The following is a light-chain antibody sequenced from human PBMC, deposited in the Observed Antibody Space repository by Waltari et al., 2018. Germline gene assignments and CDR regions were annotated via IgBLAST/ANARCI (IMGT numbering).Light chain of an antibody. V-gene: IGLV2-14*03. CDR3: SSYIDSSTLEL. CDR1: SSAIVGYNY. J-gene: IGLJ2*01. CDR2: DVS. Sequence: QSALTQPASVSGSPGQSIPISCTGTSSAIVGYNYFSWYQQVPGKAPKLIIYDVSNRPSGVSSRFSSSKSGNTASLTISGLQAEDEANYYCSSYIDSSTLELFGGGTSLTVL.